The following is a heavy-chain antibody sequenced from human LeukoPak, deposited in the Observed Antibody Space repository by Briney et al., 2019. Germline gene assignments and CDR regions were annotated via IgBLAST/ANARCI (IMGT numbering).Heavy chain of an antibody. J-gene: IGHJ3*02. CDR1: GFTVSSNY. V-gene: IGHV3-66*02. Sequence: PGGSLRLSCAASGFTVSSNYMSWVRQAPGKGLEWVSAIYSGGSTYYADSVKGRFTISRDNSKNTLYLQMNSLRAEDTAVYYCARVSMIERVDASDIWGQGTMVTVSS. CDR3: ARVSMIERVDASDI. CDR2: IYSGGST. D-gene: IGHD3-22*01.